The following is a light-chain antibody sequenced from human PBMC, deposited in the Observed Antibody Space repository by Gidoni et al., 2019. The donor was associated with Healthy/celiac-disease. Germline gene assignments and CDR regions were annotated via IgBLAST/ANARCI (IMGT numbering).Light chain of an antibody. V-gene: IGKV1-33*01. CDR2: DAS. Sequence: DIQMTQSPSSLSASVGDRVTITCQASQDISNYLNWYQQKPGKAPKLLIYDASNLETGVPSRFSGSGSGTDFTFTISSLQPEDIATYYGQQYDNAWTFGQGTKVEIK. J-gene: IGKJ1*01. CDR1: QDISNY. CDR3: QQYDNAWT.